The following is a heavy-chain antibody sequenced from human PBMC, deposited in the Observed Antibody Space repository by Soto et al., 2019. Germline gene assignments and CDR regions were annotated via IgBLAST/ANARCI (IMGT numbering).Heavy chain of an antibody. J-gene: IGHJ6*02. V-gene: IGHV4-59*01. CDR3: AGVDGTPFYGMDV. CDR2: IYYSGST. Sequence: PSETLSLTCTVSGGSISSYYWSWIRQPPGKGLEWIGYIYYSGSTNYNPSLKSRVTISVDTSKNQFSLKLSSVTAADTAVYYCAGVDGTPFYGMDVWGQGTTVTVS. CDR1: GGSISSYY.